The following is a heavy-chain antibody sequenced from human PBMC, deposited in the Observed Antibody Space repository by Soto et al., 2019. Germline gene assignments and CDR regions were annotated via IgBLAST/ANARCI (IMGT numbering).Heavy chain of an antibody. CDR2: ISSSSSTI. CDR3: ARGPQQWLLFWFDP. CDR1: GFTFSSYS. V-gene: IGHV3-48*02. D-gene: IGHD6-19*01. J-gene: IGHJ5*02. Sequence: GGSLRLSCAASGFTFSSYSMNWVRQAPGKGLEWVSYISSSSSTIYYADSVKGRFTISRDNAKNSLYLQMNSLRDEDTAVYYCARGPQQWLLFWFDPWGQATLVTVSS.